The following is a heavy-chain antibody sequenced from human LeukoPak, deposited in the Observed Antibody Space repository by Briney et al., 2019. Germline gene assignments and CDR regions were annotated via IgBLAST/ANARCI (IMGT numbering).Heavy chain of an antibody. D-gene: IGHD7-27*01. Sequence: ASVKLSCKASGYTFTSYGISWVRQAPGQGLEWMGWISAYNGNTNYAQKLQVRVTMTTDTSTSTSYMELRSRISEDTDLYHWSRVDVSGDQRINRFDPWGQGTRVTVSS. CDR2: ISAYNGNT. CDR3: SRVDVSGDQRINRFDP. V-gene: IGHV1-18*01. CDR1: GYTFTSYG. J-gene: IGHJ5*02.